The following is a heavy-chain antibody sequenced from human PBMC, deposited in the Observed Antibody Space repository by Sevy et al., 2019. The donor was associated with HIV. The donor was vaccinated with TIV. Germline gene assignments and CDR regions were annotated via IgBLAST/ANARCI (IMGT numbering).Heavy chain of an antibody. Sequence: SETLSLTCTVSGGSVSSGSYYWSWIRQPPGKGLEWIGNISYSGSTNYNPSLKSRVTISVDTSKNQFSLKLTSVSAADTAVFYCARFQTSLYYHGMDVWGQGTTVTVSS. V-gene: IGHV4-61*01. J-gene: IGHJ6*02. CDR1: GGSVSSGSYY. CDR3: ARFQTSLYYHGMDV. CDR2: ISYSGST.